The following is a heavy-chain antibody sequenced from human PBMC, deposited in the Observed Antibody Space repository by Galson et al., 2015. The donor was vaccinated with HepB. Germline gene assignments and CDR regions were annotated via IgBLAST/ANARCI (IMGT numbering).Heavy chain of an antibody. Sequence: SVKVSCKASGGTFSSYAISWVRQAPGQGLEWMGGIIPIFGTGNYAQKFQGRVTITADESTSTAYMELNTLRSEDTAVYYCAATHNWGKDYWGQGTLVIVSS. CDR3: AATHNWGKDY. J-gene: IGHJ4*02. V-gene: IGHV1-69*13. CDR2: IIPIFGTG. D-gene: IGHD7-27*01. CDR1: GGTFSSYA.